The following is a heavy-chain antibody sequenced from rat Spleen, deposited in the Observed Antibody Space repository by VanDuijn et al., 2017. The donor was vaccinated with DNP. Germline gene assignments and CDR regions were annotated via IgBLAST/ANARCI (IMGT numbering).Heavy chain of an antibody. Sequence: QVQLQQSGAELAKPGSSVKISCKVSGYTFTSYYICWIKQTTGQGLEYTAYVNMGSGDTNYNEKFKGKAKLNVDRSSSTAFMQLSSLTPDDCAVYYCGSYYYRDWFAHWGQGTLVTVSS. D-gene: IGHD1-1*01. V-gene: IGHV1-43*01. CDR1: GYTFTSYY. CDR3: GSYYYRDWFAH. J-gene: IGHJ3*01. CDR2: VNMGSGDT.